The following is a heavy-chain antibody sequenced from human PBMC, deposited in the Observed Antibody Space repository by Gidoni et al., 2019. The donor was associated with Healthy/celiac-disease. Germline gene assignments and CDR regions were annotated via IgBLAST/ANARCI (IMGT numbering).Heavy chain of an antibody. J-gene: IGHJ4*02. CDR3: AKDGKRGYSYYNFDY. V-gene: IGHV3-23*01. CDR1: GFTVRSYS. Sequence: EVQLLESGGGLVQPGGSLRLSCAASGFTVRSYSMSWVRQAPGKGVEWVAAISGSGGSTYYADSVKGRFTISRDNSKNTLYLQMNSLRAEDTAVYYCAKDGKRGYSYYNFDYWGQGTLVTVSS. D-gene: IGHD5-18*01. CDR2: ISGSGGST.